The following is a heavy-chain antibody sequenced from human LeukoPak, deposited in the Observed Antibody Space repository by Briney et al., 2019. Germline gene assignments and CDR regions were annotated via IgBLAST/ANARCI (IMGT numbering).Heavy chain of an antibody. D-gene: IGHD1-26*01. CDR3: ARALRGTSGSYSHLPGY. V-gene: IGHV1-18*01. Sequence: ASVKVSCKASGYTFTSYGFSWVRHAPGQGLGWMWLISAYNGNTNYSQKLQGRVTMTTETSTSTAYMKLRSLRSDDTAVYYCARALRGTSGSYSHLPGYWGQGTLVTVS. J-gene: IGHJ4*02. CDR1: GYTFTSYG. CDR2: ISAYNGNT.